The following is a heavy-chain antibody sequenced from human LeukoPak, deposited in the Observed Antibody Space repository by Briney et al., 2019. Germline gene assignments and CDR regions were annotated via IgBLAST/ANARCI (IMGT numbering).Heavy chain of an antibody. CDR3: SNNPPGITGPEDYYYMDV. CDR2: ISSNSSYI. Sequence: PGGSLRLSCAASGYTFSSYNMNWVRQAPGQGLEWVSSISSNSSYIYYADSVKGRFTISRDNAKNTLYLQMNSLRAEDTAVYYCSNNPPGITGPEDYYYMDVWGKGTTVIVSS. J-gene: IGHJ6*03. D-gene: IGHD1-20*01. V-gene: IGHV3-21*01. CDR1: GYTFSSYN.